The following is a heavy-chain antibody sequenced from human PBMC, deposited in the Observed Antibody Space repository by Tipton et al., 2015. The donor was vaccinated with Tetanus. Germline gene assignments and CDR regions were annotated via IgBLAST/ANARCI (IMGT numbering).Heavy chain of an antibody. Sequence: SLRLSCAASGFTFSSYAMSWVRQAPGKGLEWASGISGSGATTYYADSVRGRFTISRDNSKDTLYLQMNSLRAEDTAVYYCARDRDGDYAAFDYWGQGTLVTVSS. J-gene: IGHJ4*02. CDR3: ARDRDGDYAAFDY. CDR1: GFTFSSYA. CDR2: ISGSGATT. V-gene: IGHV3-23*01. D-gene: IGHD4-17*01.